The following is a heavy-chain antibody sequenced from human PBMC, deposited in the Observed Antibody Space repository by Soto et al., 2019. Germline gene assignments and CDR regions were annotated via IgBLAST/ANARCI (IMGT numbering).Heavy chain of an antibody. CDR3: ARLPLVRGVPA. J-gene: IGHJ5*02. CDR1: GGSISTSRSY. Sequence: QLRLQESGPGRVKPSESLSLTCSVSGGSISTSRSYWGWVRQAPEKGLEWIGSAYYVGTIHYKPSLKRRVATSVDTAKNQFSLKLTTVTAADTAVYSCARLPLVRGVPAWGQGTLVTVSS. CDR2: AYYVGTI. D-gene: IGHD3-10*01. V-gene: IGHV4-39*01.